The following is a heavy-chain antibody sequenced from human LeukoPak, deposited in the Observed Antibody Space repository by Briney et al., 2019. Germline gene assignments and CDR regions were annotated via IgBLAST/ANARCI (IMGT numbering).Heavy chain of an antibody. J-gene: IGHJ4*02. V-gene: IGHV4-34*01. CDR1: GGSFSGYY. Sequence: PSEPLSLTCAVYGGSFSGYYWSWIRQPPGKGLEWIGEINHSGSTNYNPSLKSRVTISVDTSKNQFSLKLSSVTAADTAVYYCAREIGSSSWYVYFDYWGQGTLVTVSS. D-gene: IGHD6-13*01. CDR2: INHSGST. CDR3: AREIGSSSWYVYFDY.